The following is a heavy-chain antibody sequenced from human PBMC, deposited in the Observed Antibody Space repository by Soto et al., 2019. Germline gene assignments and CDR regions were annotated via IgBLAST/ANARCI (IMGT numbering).Heavy chain of an antibody. J-gene: IGHJ4*02. CDR3: AGVASGSTWDYFDY. D-gene: IGHD3-10*01. V-gene: IGHV1-69*06. CDR1: GDTFTKYA. Sequence: QVHLVQSGAEVRKPGSSVRVSFKASGDTFTKYAISWLRQAPGQGLEWMGGIVPVFGRVTYAQRFQDRVSSIADKSTATSYLELTSLTADDTAVYYCAGVASGSTWDYFDYWGQGTLVTVSS. CDR2: IVPVFGRV.